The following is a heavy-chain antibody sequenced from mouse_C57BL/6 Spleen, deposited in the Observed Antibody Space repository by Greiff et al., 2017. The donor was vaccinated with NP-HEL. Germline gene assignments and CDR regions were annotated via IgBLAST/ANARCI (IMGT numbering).Heavy chain of an antibody. D-gene: IGHD2-2*01. CDR3: ARYYGYDDYWYFDV. Sequence: VQLQQSGPELVKPGASVKIPCKASGYTFTDYNMDWVKQSHGQSLEWIGDINPNNGGTIYNQKFKGKATLTVDKSSSTAYMELRSLTSEDTAVYYCARYYGYDDYWYFDVWGTGTTVTVAS. CDR1: GYTFTDYN. J-gene: IGHJ1*03. CDR2: INPNNGGT. V-gene: IGHV1-18*01.